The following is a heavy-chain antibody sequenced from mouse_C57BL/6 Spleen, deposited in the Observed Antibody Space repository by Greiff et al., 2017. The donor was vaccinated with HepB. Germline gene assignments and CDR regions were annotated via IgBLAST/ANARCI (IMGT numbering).Heavy chain of an antibody. CDR1: GYTFTSYW. CDR3: ASTTVVPFAY. V-gene: IGHV1-64*01. D-gene: IGHD1-1*01. CDR2: IHPNSGST. Sequence: QVQLKQPGAELVKPGASVKLSCKASGYTFTSYWMHWVKQRPGQGLEWIGMIHPNSGSTNYNEKFKSKATLTVDKSSSTAYMQLSSLTSEDSAVYYCASTTVVPFAYWGQGTLVTVSA. J-gene: IGHJ3*01.